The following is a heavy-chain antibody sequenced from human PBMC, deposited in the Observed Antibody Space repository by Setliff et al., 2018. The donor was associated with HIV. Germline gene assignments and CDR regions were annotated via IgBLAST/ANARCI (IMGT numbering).Heavy chain of an antibody. CDR2: IHNTGST. V-gene: IGHV4-59*08. CDR3: ARITGDSGHPRFFDY. J-gene: IGHJ4*02. D-gene: IGHD1-26*01. CDR1: GGSTSSYF. Sequence: PSETLSLTCTVSGGSTSSYFWSWIRQSPGKGLEWIGYIHNTGSTDSNPSLKSRVTMSVDTSKNQFSLKLSSVTAADTAVYYCARITGDSGHPRFFDYWGQGTLVTVSS.